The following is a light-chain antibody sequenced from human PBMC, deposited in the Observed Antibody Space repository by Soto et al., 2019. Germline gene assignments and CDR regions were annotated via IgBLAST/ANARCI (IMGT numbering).Light chain of an antibody. CDR1: SSDVGGYNF. CDR2: EVV. V-gene: IGLV2-8*01. Sequence: QSALTQPPSASGSPGQSVTISCTGTSSDVGGYNFVSWYQQYPGKVPKLIIYEVVKRPSGVPDRFSGSKSGNTASLTVSGLQAEDEADYYCSSYAGNNNGVFGGGTKLTVL. J-gene: IGLJ3*02. CDR3: SSYAGNNNGV.